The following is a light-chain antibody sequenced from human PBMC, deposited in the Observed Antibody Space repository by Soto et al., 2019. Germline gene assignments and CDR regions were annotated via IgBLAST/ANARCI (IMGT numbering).Light chain of an antibody. J-gene: IGKJ1*01. CDR1: QSFNSIY. V-gene: IGKV3-20*01. Sequence: EIVLTQSPGTPSLSPGERATLSCRASQSFNSIYLAWYQQKPDQAPRLLIYGASSRATGIPDRFSGSGSGTDFTLTISRLEPEDFAVYYCHQYDSWTFGQGTKVDIK. CDR3: HQYDSWT. CDR2: GAS.